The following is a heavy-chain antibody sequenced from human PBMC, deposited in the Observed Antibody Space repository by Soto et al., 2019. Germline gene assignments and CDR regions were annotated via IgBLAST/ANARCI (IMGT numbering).Heavy chain of an antibody. V-gene: IGHV4-34*01. Sequence: SETLSLTCAVYGGSFSGYYWSWIRQPPGKGLEWIGEINHSGSTNYNPSLKSRVTISVDTSKNQFSLKLSSVTAADTAVYYCARVRPHYDFWSGYPYGGYFDYWGQGTLVTVSS. CDR1: GGSFSGYY. CDR2: INHSGST. J-gene: IGHJ4*02. CDR3: ARVRPHYDFWSGYPYGGYFDY. D-gene: IGHD3-3*01.